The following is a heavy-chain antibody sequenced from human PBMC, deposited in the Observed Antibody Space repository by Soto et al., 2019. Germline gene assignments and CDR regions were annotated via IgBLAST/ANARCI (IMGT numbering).Heavy chain of an antibody. J-gene: IGHJ3*02. CDR3: AKDQGASTWNTYAFKT. CDR1: GFTFSIYG. V-gene: IGHV3-23*04. Sequence: DVHLVESGGGLVEPGGSMRLSCAASGFTFSIYGMSWVRQAPGKGLEWVSGITGSGGSTYYAGSVKGRFTVSRDNSKDTLYLQINSLRAEDSAIYYCAKDQGASTWNTYAFKTWGQGTVVTVSS. D-gene: IGHD6-13*01. CDR2: ITGSGGST.